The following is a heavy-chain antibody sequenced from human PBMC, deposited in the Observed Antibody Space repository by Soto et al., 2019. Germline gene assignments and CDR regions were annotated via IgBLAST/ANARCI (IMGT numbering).Heavy chain of an antibody. CDR2: IYYSGST. CDR1: GGSISSSSYY. D-gene: IGHD6-13*01. J-gene: IGHJ4*02. V-gene: IGHV4-39*01. CDR3: ARHKAAEFGY. Sequence: SETLSLTCTVSGGSISSSSYYWGWIRQPPGKGLEWIGSIYYSGSTYYNPSLKSRVTISVDTSKNQFSLKLSSVTAADTAVYYCARHKAAEFGYWGQGTLVTVSS.